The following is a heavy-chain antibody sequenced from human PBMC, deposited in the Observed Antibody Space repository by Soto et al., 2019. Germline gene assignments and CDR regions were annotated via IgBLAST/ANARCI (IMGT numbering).Heavy chain of an antibody. Sequence: EVPLVESGGGLVQPGGSLKLSCAASGFTFSGSAMHWVRQASGKGREWVGRIRSKANNYASAYAASVKGRVTISRDISKNTAYLQMHSLTTEDTAVYYCTRHALQYCGGDCYLLPYFDLWGRGTLVTVSS. CDR1: GFTFSGSA. CDR3: TRHALQYCGGDCYLLPYFDL. J-gene: IGHJ2*01. V-gene: IGHV3-73*02. D-gene: IGHD2-21*02. CDR2: IRSKANNYAS.